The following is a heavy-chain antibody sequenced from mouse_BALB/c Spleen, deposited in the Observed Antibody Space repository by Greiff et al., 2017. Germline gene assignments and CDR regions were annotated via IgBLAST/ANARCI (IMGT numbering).Heavy chain of an antibody. CDR1: GFTFTAYY. J-gene: IGHJ4*01. Sequence: EVKLVESGGGLVKPGGSLKLSCAASGFTFTAYYMSWVRQTPEKRLEWVATISDGGSYTYYPDSVKGRFTISRDNAKNNLYLQMSSLKSEDTAMYYCARDGTTMAAGDMDYWGEGTTVTVSS. CDR3: ARDGTTMAAGDMDY. CDR2: ISDGGSYT. V-gene: IGHV5-4*02. D-gene: IGHD2-3*01.